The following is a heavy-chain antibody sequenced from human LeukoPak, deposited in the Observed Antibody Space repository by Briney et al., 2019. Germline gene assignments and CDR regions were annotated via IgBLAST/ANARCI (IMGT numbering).Heavy chain of an antibody. CDR1: GGSINSDNYY. CDR2: IYRFGNT. J-gene: IGHJ1*01. CDR3: AGRGQRYFRD. Sequence: SETLSLTCTVSGGSINSDNYYWSWIRQPPGKGLEWIGYIYRFGNTDYNPSLMRRVTISLDTSKKQLSLNLTSVTAADTAVYYCAGRGQRYFRDWGQGTLVTVSS. V-gene: IGHV4-61*01.